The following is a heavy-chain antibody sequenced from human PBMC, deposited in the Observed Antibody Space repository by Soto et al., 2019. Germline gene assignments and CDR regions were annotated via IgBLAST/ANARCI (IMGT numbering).Heavy chain of an antibody. D-gene: IGHD6-13*01. CDR1: GYTFTSYG. CDR2: INAANGDT. J-gene: IGHJ5*02. CDR3: VRRHVSATGIDWFDP. Sequence: ASVKVSCKASGYTFTSYGIHWVRQAPGQRLEWMGWINAANGDTKYSPKFQGRVTITRDTSASTAYMELSSLRSEDTAVYYCVRRHVSATGIDWFDPWGQVTHVTVSS. V-gene: IGHV1-3*01.